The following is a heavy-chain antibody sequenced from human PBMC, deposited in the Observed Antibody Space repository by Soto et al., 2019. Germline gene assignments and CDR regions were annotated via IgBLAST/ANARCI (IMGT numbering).Heavy chain of an antibody. CDR3: ATLDGLSAAGTWGNLQH. CDR1: GLTFNSYS. CDR2: ISGTGERT. V-gene: IGHV3-23*01. Sequence: EVQLLESGGGLVQPGGSLRLSCAASGLTFNSYSMTWVRQAPGQGLEWVSAISGTGERTYYADSVQGRFTISRDNSKRTVFLQLSSLRAEDTAVYYCATLDGLSAAGTWGNLQHWGQGTLVTFS. D-gene: IGHD6-13*01. J-gene: IGHJ1*01.